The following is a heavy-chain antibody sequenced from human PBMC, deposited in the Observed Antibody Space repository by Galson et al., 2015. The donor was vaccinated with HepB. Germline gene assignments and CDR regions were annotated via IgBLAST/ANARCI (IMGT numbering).Heavy chain of an antibody. CDR3: ARDLGVVPAVLHPYFDY. Sequence: SLRLSCAASGFTFSSYSMNWVRQAPGKGLEWVSSISSSSSYIYYADSVKGRFTISRDNAKNSLYLQMNSLRAEDTAVYYCARDLGVVPAVLHPYFDYWGQGTLVTVSS. CDR2: ISSSSSYI. J-gene: IGHJ4*02. V-gene: IGHV3-21*01. D-gene: IGHD2-2*01. CDR1: GFTFSSYS.